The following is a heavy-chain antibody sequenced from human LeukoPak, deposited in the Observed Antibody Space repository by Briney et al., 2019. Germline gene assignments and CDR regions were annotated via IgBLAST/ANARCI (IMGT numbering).Heavy chain of an antibody. CDR3: VRGVEQTFDI. Sequence: GGSLRLSCAASGFPFRSYSMNWVRQAPGKGLEWVSSISSSSDYIYYADSVKGRFTISRDNSKNTLYLQLNSLRAEDTAVYYCVRGVEQTFDIWGQGTMVIVSS. CDR1: GFPFRSYS. D-gene: IGHD1/OR15-1a*01. V-gene: IGHV3-21*01. CDR2: ISSSSDYI. J-gene: IGHJ3*02.